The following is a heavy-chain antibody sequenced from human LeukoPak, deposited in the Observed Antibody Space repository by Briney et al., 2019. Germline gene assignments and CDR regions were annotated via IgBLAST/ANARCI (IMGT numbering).Heavy chain of an antibody. CDR1: GFPFSSYV. J-gene: IGHJ4*02. Sequence: GGSLRLSCAASGFPFSSYVMRWVRQGPGKGLQWVSAISGSGDSTDYADSVKGRFTISRDNAKNILFLQMSSLRADDTAIYYCARQVGFCSDSTCYFDYWGQGALVTVSS. D-gene: IGHD3-22*01. V-gene: IGHV3-23*01. CDR2: ISGSGDST. CDR3: ARQVGFCSDSTCYFDY.